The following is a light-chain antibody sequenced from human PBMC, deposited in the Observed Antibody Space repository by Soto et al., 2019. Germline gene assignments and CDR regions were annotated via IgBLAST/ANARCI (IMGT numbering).Light chain of an antibody. CDR1: QSVSSSY. Sequence: EIVLTQSPGTPSLSPGERATLSCRASQSVSSSYLAWYQQKPGQAPRLLIYGASSRATGIPDRFSGSGSGTDFTLTISRLEPEDFAVYYCQQYGSSPWWTFGQGTKVEIK. CDR2: GAS. J-gene: IGKJ1*01. V-gene: IGKV3-20*01. CDR3: QQYGSSPWWT.